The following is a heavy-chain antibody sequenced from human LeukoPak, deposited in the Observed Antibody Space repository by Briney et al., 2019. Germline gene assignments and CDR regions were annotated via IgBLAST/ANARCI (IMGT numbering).Heavy chain of an antibody. CDR1: GFTLSSYE. J-gene: IGHJ6*04. D-gene: IGHD3-10*02. V-gene: IGHV3-48*03. Sequence: GGSLRLSCVASGFTLSSYEMHWVRQAPGKGLEWVSYISSSGSTIYYADSVKGRFTISRDNAKNSLYLQMNSLRAEDTAVYYCAELGITMIGGVWGKGTTVTISS. CDR3: AELGITMIGGV. CDR2: ISSSGSTI.